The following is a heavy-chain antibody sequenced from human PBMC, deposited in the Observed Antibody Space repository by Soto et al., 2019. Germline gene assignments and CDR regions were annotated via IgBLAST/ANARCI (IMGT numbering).Heavy chain of an antibody. CDR2: IIPVFDTT. Sequence: SVKVSCKDTGGLFSSYAVSWVRQAPGQGLEWMGGIIPVFDTTYYAQKFQGRVTITADESSNTAYMELSRLTPEDTAVYYCARGGSGYVWFNEFWGQGTLVTVSS. D-gene: IGHD3-22*01. CDR3: ARGGSGYVWFNEF. CDR1: GGLFSSYA. V-gene: IGHV1-69*13. J-gene: IGHJ1*01.